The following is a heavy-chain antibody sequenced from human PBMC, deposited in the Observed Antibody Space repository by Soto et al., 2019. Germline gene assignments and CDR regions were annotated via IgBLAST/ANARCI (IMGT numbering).Heavy chain of an antibody. J-gene: IGHJ4*02. CDR3: ARGPVLLWFNYYFDY. CDR2: INHSGST. D-gene: IGHD3-10*01. Sequence: SETLSLTCAVYGGSFSGYYWSWIRQPPGKGLEWIGEINHSGSTNYNPSLKSRVTISVDTSKNQFSLKLSSVTAADTAVYYCARGPVLLWFNYYFDYWGQGTLVTVSS. V-gene: IGHV4-34*01. CDR1: GGSFSGYY.